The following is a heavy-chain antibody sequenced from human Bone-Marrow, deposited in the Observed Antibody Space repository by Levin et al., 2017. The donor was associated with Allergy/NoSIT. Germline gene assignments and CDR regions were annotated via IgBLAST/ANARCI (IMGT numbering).Heavy chain of an antibody. CDR1: GDSISSGGYY. CDR2: IYHSASS. V-gene: IGHV4-31*03. D-gene: IGHD5/OR15-5a*01. CDR3: ARVNVYRPYFYYGLDV. J-gene: IGHJ6*02. Sequence: SETLSLTCTVSGDSISSGGYYWSWIRQHPGKGLEWIGYIYHSASSDYSPSLKSRLTIAIDTSKNQFSLQLTSVTAADTGVYYCARVNVYRPYFYYGLDVWGRGTTVTVSS.